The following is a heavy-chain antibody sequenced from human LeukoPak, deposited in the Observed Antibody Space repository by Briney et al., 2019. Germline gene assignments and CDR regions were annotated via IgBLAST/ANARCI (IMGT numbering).Heavy chain of an antibody. CDR1: GFTFSSYG. CDR3: AKGRPQQLARYFDY. Sequence: GGSLRLSCAASGFTFSSYGMHWVRQAPGKGLGWVAFIRYDGSNKYYADSVKGRFTISRDNSKNTLYLQMNSLRAQDTAVYYGAKGRPQQLARYFDYWGQGTLVTVSS. V-gene: IGHV3-30*02. D-gene: IGHD6-13*01. CDR2: IRYDGSNK. J-gene: IGHJ4*02.